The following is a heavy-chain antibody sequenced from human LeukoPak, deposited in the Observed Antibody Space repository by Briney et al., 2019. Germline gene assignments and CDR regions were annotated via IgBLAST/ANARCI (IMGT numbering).Heavy chain of an antibody. D-gene: IGHD5-18*01. CDR3: ARTAKWQDS. CDR1: GSTVSSYW. V-gene: IGHV3-7*05. Sequence: GGSLRLSCAASGSTVSSYWMTWVRQAPGKGLEWVANLNQDGSEKYYVDSLKGRFTISRDNAKNSLYLQMNSLRAEDTAVYYCARTAKWQDSWGQGTLVTVSS. J-gene: IGHJ5*01. CDR2: LNQDGSEK.